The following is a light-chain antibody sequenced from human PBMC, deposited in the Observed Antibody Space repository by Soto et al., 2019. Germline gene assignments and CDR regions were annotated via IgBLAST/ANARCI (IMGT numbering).Light chain of an antibody. CDR2: EVT. Sequence: QSALTQPASVSGSPGQSITISCSGTHNLVSWYQHVPGKGPRLIIYEVTERPSGVSSRFSGSKSVDTASLIISGLQAEDEAIYYRCSYVGDHTLVFGGGTKLTVL. V-gene: IGLV2-23*02. J-gene: IGLJ3*02. CDR3: CSYVGDHTLV. CDR1: HNL.